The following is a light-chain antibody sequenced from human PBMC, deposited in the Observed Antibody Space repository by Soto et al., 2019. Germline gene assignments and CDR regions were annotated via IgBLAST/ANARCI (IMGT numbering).Light chain of an antibody. CDR1: QSISIW. V-gene: IGKV1-5*01. CDR2: DAY. J-gene: IGKJ1*01. Sequence: DIQMTQSPSTLSASLGDRVTISCRASQSISIWLAWYQQKPGKAPNLLIYDAYSLQSGVPSRFSGIGSGTEFTLTISSLQPDDFATYYCQQYNSHWTFGQGTKVDIK. CDR3: QQYNSHWT.